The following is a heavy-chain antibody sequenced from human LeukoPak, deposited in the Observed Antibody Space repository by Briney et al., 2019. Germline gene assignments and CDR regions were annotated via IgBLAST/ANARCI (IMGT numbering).Heavy chain of an antibody. CDR3: AKNPKETSGYYSYFDY. Sequence: GGSLRLSCAASGFTFSSYAMSWVRQAPGKGLEWVSAISGSGGSTYYADSVKGRFTISRDNSKNTLYLQMNSLRAEDTAVYYRAKNPKETSGYYSYFDYWGQGTLVTVSS. CDR1: GFTFSSYA. J-gene: IGHJ4*02. V-gene: IGHV3-23*01. CDR2: ISGSGGST. D-gene: IGHD3-22*01.